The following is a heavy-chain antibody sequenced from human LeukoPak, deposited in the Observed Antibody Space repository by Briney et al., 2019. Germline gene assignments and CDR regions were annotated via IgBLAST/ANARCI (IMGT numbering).Heavy chain of an antibody. CDR2: IYPGDSDT. J-gene: IGHJ4*02. CDR1: GYSFTSYW. D-gene: IGHD3-22*01. Sequence: GESLKISCEASGYSFTSYWIGWVRQMPGKGLEWMGIIYPGDSDTRYSPSFQGQVTISADKSISTAYLQWSSLKASDTAMYYCARPLSMYDSSGYYPGVGYWGQGTLVTVSS. V-gene: IGHV5-51*01. CDR3: ARPLSMYDSSGYYPGVGY.